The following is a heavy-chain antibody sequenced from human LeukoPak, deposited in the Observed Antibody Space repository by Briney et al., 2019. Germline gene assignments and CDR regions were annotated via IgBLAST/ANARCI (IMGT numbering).Heavy chain of an antibody. V-gene: IGHV4-59*08. CDR2: IYYSGST. Sequence: PSETLSLTCTVSGGSISSYYWSWLRQPPGKGLEWIGYIYYSGSTNYNLCLTSRGTISVDTSKNLFSLKLSSVTAADTAVYYCARHAAPITPYYYYYMDVWGKGTTVTVSS. CDR1: GGSISSYY. D-gene: IGHD5-12*01. J-gene: IGHJ6*03. CDR3: ARHAAPITPYYYYYMDV.